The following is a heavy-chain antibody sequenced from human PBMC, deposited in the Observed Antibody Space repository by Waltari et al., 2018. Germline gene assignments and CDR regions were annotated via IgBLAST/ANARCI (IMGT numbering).Heavy chain of an antibody. CDR1: GGSFSGYY. J-gene: IGHJ6*03. D-gene: IGHD2-2*01. CDR2: INHSGST. CDR3: ARTRYQLRHSVRYYYYMDV. V-gene: IGHV4-34*01. Sequence: QVQLQQWGAGLLKPSETLSLTCAVYGGSFSGYYWSWIRQPPGKGLEWIGEINHSGSTNCNPSLKSRVNISVDTSKNQFSLKLSSVTAADTAVYYCARTRYQLRHSVRYYYYMDVWGKGTTVTISS.